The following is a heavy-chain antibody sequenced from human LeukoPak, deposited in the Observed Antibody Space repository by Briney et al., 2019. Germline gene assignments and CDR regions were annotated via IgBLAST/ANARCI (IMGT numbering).Heavy chain of an antibody. CDR3: ARSAATNYFDY. CDR1: GFTFSDYY. CDR2: ISSSGSTI. D-gene: IGHD6-13*01. Sequence: GGSLRLSCAASGFTFSDYYMSWIRQAPGKGLEWVSYISSSGSTIYYADSVKGRFTISRDHAKNSLYLQMNSLRAEDTAVYYCARSAATNYFDYWGQGTLVTVSS. J-gene: IGHJ4*02. V-gene: IGHV3-11*01.